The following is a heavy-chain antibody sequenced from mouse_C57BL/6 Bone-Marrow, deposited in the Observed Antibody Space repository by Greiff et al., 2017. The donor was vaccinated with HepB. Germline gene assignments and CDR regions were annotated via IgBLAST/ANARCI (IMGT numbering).Heavy chain of an antibody. V-gene: IGHV1-54*01. J-gene: IGHJ3*01. CDR2: INPGGGGT. CDR1: GYAFTNYL. Sequence: VKLLESGAELVRPGTSVKVSCKASGYAFTNYLIEWVKQRPGQGLEWIGVINPGGGGTNYNEKFKGKATLTADKSSSTAYMQLSSLTSEDSAVYVCARENFLAWFAYWGQGTLVTVSA. CDR3: ARENFLAWFAY.